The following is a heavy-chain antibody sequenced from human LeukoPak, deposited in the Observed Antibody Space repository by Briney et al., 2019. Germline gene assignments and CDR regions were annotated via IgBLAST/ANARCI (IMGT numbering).Heavy chain of an antibody. J-gene: IGHJ5*02. V-gene: IGHV5-10-1*01. CDR1: GFGFPSFW. CDR3: AEQMYDYDCSGPSRFDP. Sequence: GESLKISCKGSGFGFPSFWISWVRQMPGKGLEWMGRIDPSDSYTNYSPSFQGHVTLSADKSISTAYLQWSSLKVSDTGIYYCAEQMYDYDCSGPSRFDPWGQGTLVTVSS. CDR2: IDPSDSYT. D-gene: IGHD3-22*01.